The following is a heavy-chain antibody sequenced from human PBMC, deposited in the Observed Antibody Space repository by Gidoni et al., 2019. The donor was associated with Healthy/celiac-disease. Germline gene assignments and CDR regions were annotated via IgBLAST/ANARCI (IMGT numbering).Heavy chain of an antibody. CDR2: IYYSGST. Sequence: QLQLQESGPGLVKPSETLSLTCTVSGGSICSSSYYWGWIRQPPGKGLEWIGSIYYSGSTYYNPSLKSRVTISVDTSKNQFSLKLSSVTAADTAVYYCAKDYGDYEGVATLFDPWGQGTLVTVSS. CDR3: AKDYGDYEGVATLFDP. CDR1: GGSICSSSYY. D-gene: IGHD4-17*01. J-gene: IGHJ5*02. V-gene: IGHV4-39*07.